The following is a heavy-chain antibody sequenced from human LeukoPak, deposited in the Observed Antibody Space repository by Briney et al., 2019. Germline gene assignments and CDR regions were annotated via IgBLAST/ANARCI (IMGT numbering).Heavy chain of an antibody. Sequence: GGSLRLSCAASGFTFSSYWMSWFRQAPGKGLEWVGFIRSKAYGGTTEYAASVKGRFTISRDDSKSIAYLQMNSLKTEDTAVYYCTRETYYYDSSGYYTLYYYYYYMDVWGKGTTVTISS. J-gene: IGHJ6*03. V-gene: IGHV3-49*03. CDR3: TRETYYYDSSGYYTLYYYYYYMDV. D-gene: IGHD3-22*01. CDR2: IRSKAYGGTT. CDR1: GFTFSSYW.